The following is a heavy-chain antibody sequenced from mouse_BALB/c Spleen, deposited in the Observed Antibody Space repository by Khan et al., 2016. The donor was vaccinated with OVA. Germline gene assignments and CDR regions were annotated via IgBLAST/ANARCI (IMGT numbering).Heavy chain of an antibody. CDR3: ARGNEYGYAMDY. CDR1: GYSITSNYA. D-gene: IGHD1-1*01. J-gene: IGHJ4*01. Sequence: EVQLQESGPGLVKPSQSLSLTCTVTGYSITSNYAWNWIRQFPGNKLEWMGYISYSGSTNYNPSLKSRISITRDTSKNQFFLQLNSVTTADTATYYGARGNEYGYAMDYWGQGTSITVSS. CDR2: ISYSGST. V-gene: IGHV3-2*02.